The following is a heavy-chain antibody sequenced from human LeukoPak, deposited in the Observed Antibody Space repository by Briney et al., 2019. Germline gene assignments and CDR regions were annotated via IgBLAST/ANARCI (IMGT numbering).Heavy chain of an antibody. CDR3: ARVGEGYCSGGSCPFDY. CDR1: GYTFTSYY. D-gene: IGHD2-15*01. V-gene: IGHV1-46*01. CDR2: VNPSGGST. J-gene: IGHJ4*02. Sequence: ASVKVSCKASGYTFTSYYMHWGRQAPGQGLGWMGIVNPSGGSTSYAQKFQGRVTMTRDTSTSTVYMELSSLRSEDTAVYYCARVGEGYCSGGSCPFDYWGQGTLVTVSS.